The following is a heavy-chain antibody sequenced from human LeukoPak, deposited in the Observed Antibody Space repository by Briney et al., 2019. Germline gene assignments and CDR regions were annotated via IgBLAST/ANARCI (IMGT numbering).Heavy chain of an antibody. Sequence: GGSLRLSCADSGFTFSSSAMNWVRQAPGKGLEWVSSISSSSNYIYYADSVKGRFTISRDNAKNSLCLQMNSLRAEDTAVYYCARDRYSSGGLDVWGQGTTVTVSS. CDR1: GFTFSSSA. CDR3: ARDRYSSGGLDV. V-gene: IGHV3-21*01. J-gene: IGHJ6*02. D-gene: IGHD3-22*01. CDR2: ISSSSNYI.